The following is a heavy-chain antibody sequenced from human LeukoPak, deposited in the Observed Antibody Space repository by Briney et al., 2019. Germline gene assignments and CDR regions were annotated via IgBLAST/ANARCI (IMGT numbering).Heavy chain of an antibody. J-gene: IGHJ4*02. V-gene: IGHV3-23*01. D-gene: IGHD6-19*01. CDR1: GLTFSSYG. CDR2: ISGSGGST. CDR3: AKETYSSGWYPYFDY. Sequence: GGSLRLSCAASGLTFSSYGMSWVRQGPGKGLEWVSGISGSGGSTYYADSVKGRFTISRDNSKNTLFLQMNSLRAEDTAVYYCAKETYSSGWYPYFDYWGQGTLVTVSS.